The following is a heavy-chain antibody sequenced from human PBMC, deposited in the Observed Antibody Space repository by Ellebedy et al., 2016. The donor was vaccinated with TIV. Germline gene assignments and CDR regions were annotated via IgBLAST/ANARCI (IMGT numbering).Heavy chain of an antibody. J-gene: IGHJ4*02. CDR2: ISPDGRDK. D-gene: IGHD1-1*01. CDR3: AREHMTSTGSPLDY. Sequence: PGGSLRLSCAASGFTFSSSILHWVRQAPGKGLEWVALISPDGRDKQYGDSVKGRSTISRDDSRNTLYLQMDSLRAEDTAVYYCAREHMTSTGSPLDYWGQGTLVTVSS. V-gene: IGHV3-30*04. CDR1: GFTFSSSI.